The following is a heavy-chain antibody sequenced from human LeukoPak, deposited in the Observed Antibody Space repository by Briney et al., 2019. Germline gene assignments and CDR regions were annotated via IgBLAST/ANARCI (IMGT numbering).Heavy chain of an antibody. V-gene: IGHV1-2*02. Sequence: ASVKVSCKASGYTFTGYYMHWVRQAPGQGLEWMGWINPNSGGTNYAQKFQGRVTMTRDTSISTAYMELSRLRSDDTAVYYCARVHQDCSSTSCYRVEYFQHWGQGTLVTVSS. CDR1: GYTFTGYY. D-gene: IGHD2-2*02. CDR2: INPNSGGT. J-gene: IGHJ1*01. CDR3: ARVHQDCSSTSCYRVEYFQH.